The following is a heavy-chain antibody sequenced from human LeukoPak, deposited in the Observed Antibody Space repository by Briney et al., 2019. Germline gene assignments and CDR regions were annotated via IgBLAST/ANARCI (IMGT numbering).Heavy chain of an antibody. V-gene: IGHV1-18*01. CDR3: ARDHIQYDILTGYYRDNWFDP. CDR2: ISPYNGDT. D-gene: IGHD3-9*01. Sequence: VASVKVSCKASGYTFTSYGISWVRQAPGQGLEWTGWISPYNGDTNYAQKLQGRVTMTTDTSTSTAYMELRSLRSDDTAVYYCARDHIQYDILTGYYRDNWFDPWGQGTLVTVSS. J-gene: IGHJ5*02. CDR1: GYTFTSYG.